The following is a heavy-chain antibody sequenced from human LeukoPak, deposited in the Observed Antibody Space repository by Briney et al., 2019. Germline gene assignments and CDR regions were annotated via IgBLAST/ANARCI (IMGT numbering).Heavy chain of an antibody. V-gene: IGHV4-39*01. CDR1: GGSISSSSYY. CDR3: ATQGSAYSSGWYPYYFDY. Sequence: PSETLSLTCTVSGGSISSSSYYWGWIRQPPGKGLEWIGSIYYSGSTYYNPSLKSRFTISVDTSKNQFSLKLSSVTAADTAVYYCATQGSAYSSGWYPYYFDYWGQGTLVTVSS. CDR2: IYYSGST. J-gene: IGHJ4*02. D-gene: IGHD6-19*01.